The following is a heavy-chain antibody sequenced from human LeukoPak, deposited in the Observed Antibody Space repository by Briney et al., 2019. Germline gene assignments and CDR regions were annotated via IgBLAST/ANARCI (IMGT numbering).Heavy chain of an antibody. J-gene: IGHJ4*02. Sequence: PGGSLRLSCAASGFTFNTYWMSWVRQAPGNGLEWVASIKEDASEIYYVDSVKGRFTISRDNAKNSLFLQMNSLRAEDTAVYYCARLMRWWSYWGQGTPVTVSS. V-gene: IGHV3-7*01. CDR2: IKEDASEI. D-gene: IGHD2-15*01. CDR1: GFTFNTYW. CDR3: ARLMRWWSY.